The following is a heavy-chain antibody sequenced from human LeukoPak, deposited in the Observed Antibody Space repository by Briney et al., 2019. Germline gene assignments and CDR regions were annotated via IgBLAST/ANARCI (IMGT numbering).Heavy chain of an antibody. J-gene: IGHJ4*02. Sequence: PGRSLRLSCTASGFTFGDYAMSWVRQAPGKGLEYVSAISSNGGSTYYADSVKGRFTISRDNSKNTLYLQMSSLRAEDTAVYYCVKPQDYGDYYPYFDYWGQGTLVTVSS. D-gene: IGHD4-17*01. CDR3: VKPQDYGDYYPYFDY. CDR1: GFTFGDYA. CDR2: ISSNGGST. V-gene: IGHV3-64D*06.